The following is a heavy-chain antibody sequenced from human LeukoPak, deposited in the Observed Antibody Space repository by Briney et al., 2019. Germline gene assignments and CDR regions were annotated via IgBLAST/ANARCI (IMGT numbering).Heavy chain of an antibody. D-gene: IGHD3-10*01. Sequence: GASVKVSCKASGYTFTSYGISWVRQAPGQGLEWMGWISAYNGNTNYAQKLQGRVTMTTDTSTSTAYMELRSLRSDDTAVYYCARVSPYYYGSGSSIGWFDPWGQGTLVTVSS. CDR1: GYTFTSYG. J-gene: IGHJ5*02. V-gene: IGHV1-18*01. CDR2: ISAYNGNT. CDR3: ARVSPYYYGSGSSIGWFDP.